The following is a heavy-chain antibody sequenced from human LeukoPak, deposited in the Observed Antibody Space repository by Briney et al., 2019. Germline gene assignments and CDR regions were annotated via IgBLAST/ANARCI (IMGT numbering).Heavy chain of an antibody. J-gene: IGHJ4*02. D-gene: IGHD6-13*01. V-gene: IGHV4-61*02. Sequence: SETLSLTCTVSGGFISTGNYYWSWIRQPAGKGLEWLGRVHPSGSTNYNPSLKSRVTRSVDTSKNQFSLNLISATAADTAVYYCARDWGPSAATPFYFDYWGQGALVTVSS. CDR2: VHPSGST. CDR1: GGFISTGNYY. CDR3: ARDWGPSAATPFYFDY.